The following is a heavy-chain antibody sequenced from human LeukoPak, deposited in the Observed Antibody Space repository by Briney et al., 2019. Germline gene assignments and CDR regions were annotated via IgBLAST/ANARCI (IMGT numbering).Heavy chain of an antibody. CDR1: GFDISYNY. D-gene: IGHD3-10*01. CDR3: AKDRGSGWFGELLRTFDY. Sequence: GGSLRLSCVASGFDISYNYVGWVRQAPGKGLEWVPVIHTGGTTHYADSVKGRFTISRDNSKNTLYLQMNSLRAEDTAVYYCAKDRGSGWFGELLRTFDYWGQGTLVTVSS. CDR2: IHTGGTT. V-gene: IGHV3-66*02. J-gene: IGHJ4*02.